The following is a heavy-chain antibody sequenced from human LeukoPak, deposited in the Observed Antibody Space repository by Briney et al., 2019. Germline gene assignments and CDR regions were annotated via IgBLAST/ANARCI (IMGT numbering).Heavy chain of an antibody. D-gene: IGHD6-19*01. J-gene: IGHJ4*02. CDR3: ATTAVAGTSDY. Sequence: PGGSLRLSCAASGFTVSNNYMSWVRQAPGKGLEWVSVIYSGGSTYYAESVKGRFTISRDNSKNTLYLQMNSLRAEDTAVYYCATTAVAGTSDYWGQGTLVTVSS. V-gene: IGHV3-53*01. CDR1: GFTVSNNY. CDR2: IYSGGST.